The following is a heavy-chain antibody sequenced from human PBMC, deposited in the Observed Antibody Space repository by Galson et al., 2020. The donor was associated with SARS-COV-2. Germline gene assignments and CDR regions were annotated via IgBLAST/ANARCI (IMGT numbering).Heavy chain of an antibody. Sequence: LHGESLKISCAGSGFTFSSYDMSWVRQAPGKGLEWVSAISDSGGNTYYADSVKGRFTISRDNSKNTLYLQMNSLRDEDTAVYYCAKRSIQWELLFWFDPWGQGTLVTVSS. D-gene: IGHD1-26*01. CDR2: ISDSGGNT. CDR1: GFTFSSYD. J-gene: IGHJ5*02. V-gene: IGHV3-23*01. CDR3: AKRSIQWELLFWFDP.